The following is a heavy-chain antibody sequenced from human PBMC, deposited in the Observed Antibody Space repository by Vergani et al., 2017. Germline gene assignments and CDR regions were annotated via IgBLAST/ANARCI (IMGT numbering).Heavy chain of an antibody. CDR1: GFTFSSYA. J-gene: IGHJ6*03. Sequence: TASGFTFSSYAMSWVRQAPGKGLEWVSAISGSGGSTYYADSVKGRFTISRDNSKNTLYLQMNSLRAEDTAVYYCAIESGGWYDYYYYMDVWGKGTAVTVSS. CDR2: ISGSGGST. CDR3: AIESGGWYDYYYYMDV. V-gene: IGHV3-23*01. D-gene: IGHD6-19*01.